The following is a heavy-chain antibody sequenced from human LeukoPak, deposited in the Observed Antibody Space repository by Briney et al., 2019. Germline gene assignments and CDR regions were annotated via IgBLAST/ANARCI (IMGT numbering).Heavy chain of an antibody. CDR1: GYTFTGYY. CDR2: INPNSGGT. J-gene: IGHJ5*02. Sequence: ASVKVSCKASGYTFTGYYMHWVRQAPGQGLGWMGWINPNSGGTNYAQKFQGRVTMTRDTSISTAYMELSRLRSDDTAVYYCARDPYYDSSGYYWPGWFDPWGQGTLVTVSS. V-gene: IGHV1-2*02. D-gene: IGHD3-22*01. CDR3: ARDPYYDSSGYYWPGWFDP.